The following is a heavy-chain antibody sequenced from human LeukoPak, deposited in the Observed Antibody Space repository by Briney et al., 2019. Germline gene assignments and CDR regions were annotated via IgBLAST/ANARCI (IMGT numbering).Heavy chain of an antibody. CDR2: IYTSGST. Sequence: SETLSLTCTVSGGSISSYYWSWIRQPPGKGLEWIGYIYTSGSTNYNPSLKSRVTISVDTSRNQFSLKLSSVTAADTAVYYCARLGGSYSYYYYYYYMDVWGKGTTVTVSS. CDR3: ARLGGSYSYYYYYYYMDV. CDR1: GGSISSYY. J-gene: IGHJ6*03. V-gene: IGHV4-4*09. D-gene: IGHD1-26*01.